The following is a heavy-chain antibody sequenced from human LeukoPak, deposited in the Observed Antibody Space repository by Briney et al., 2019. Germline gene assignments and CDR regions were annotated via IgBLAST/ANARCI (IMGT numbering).Heavy chain of an antibody. V-gene: IGHV1-69*05. CDR1: GGTFSSYA. D-gene: IGHD1-26*01. CDR2: IIPIFGTA. Sequence: SVKVSCKASGGTFSSYAISWVRQAPGQGLEWMGGIIPIFGTANYAQKFQGRVTITTDESTSTAYMELSSLRSEDTAVYYCARSLELRYYFDYWGQGTLVTVSS. J-gene: IGHJ4*02. CDR3: ARSLELRYYFDY.